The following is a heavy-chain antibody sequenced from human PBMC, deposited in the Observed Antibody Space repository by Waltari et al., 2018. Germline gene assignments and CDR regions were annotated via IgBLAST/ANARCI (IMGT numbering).Heavy chain of an antibody. Sequence: QLQLQESGPRLVRPSETLSLTCTVFGDSLSSSSTFYWGWIRQPPGKGPEWLGTLYYWGSTYYNPSLGSRVSMSIDTSKNQFSLTLNSVTAADTAVYYCARFRPADYYPHVRFDSWGKGSLVTVSS. V-gene: IGHV4-39*01. CDR3: ARFRPADYYPHVRFDS. CDR1: GDSLSSSSTFY. J-gene: IGHJ4*02. CDR2: LYYWGST. D-gene: IGHD3-9*01.